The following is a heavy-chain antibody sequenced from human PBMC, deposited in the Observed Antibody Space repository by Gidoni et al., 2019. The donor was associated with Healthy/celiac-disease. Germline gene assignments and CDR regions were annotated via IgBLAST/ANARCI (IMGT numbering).Heavy chain of an antibody. CDR1: GFTFSSYW. CDR3: ARGKWFGELLVFDY. J-gene: IGHJ4*02. CDR2: KKQEGSEK. Sequence: EVQLVESGGGLVQPGGSLRLSCAASGFTFSSYWMSWVRQAPGKGREWVAKKKQEGSEKYYVDSGKGRFTISRDNAKNSLYLQMNSLRAEDTAVYYCARGKWFGELLVFDYWGQGTLVTVSS. D-gene: IGHD3-10*01. V-gene: IGHV3-7*01.